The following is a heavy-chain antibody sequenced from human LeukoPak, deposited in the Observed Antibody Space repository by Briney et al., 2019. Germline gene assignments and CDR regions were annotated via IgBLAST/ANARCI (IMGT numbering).Heavy chain of an antibody. CDR2: IIRDGRST. CDR3: ALCSLRYSSGWYVFDY. D-gene: IGHD6-19*01. CDR1: GFTFSSYW. Sequence: GGSLRLSCAASGFTFSSYWVHWVRQAPGKGMVWVSRIIRDGRSTSYADSVKGRFTISRDNAKNTLYLQMNSLRADDTAVYYCALCSLRYSSGWYVFDYWGQGTLVTVSS. V-gene: IGHV3-74*01. J-gene: IGHJ4*02.